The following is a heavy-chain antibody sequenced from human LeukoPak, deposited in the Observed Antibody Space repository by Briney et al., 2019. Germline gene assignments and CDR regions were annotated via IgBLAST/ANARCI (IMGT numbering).Heavy chain of an antibody. Sequence: PSETLSLTCAVYGGSISSYYWSWIRQPAGKGLEWIGRIYTSGSTNYNPSLKSRVTMSVDTSKNQFSLKLSSVTAADTAVYYCARDRSDIVVVPAAIPYYYYYMDVWGKGTTVTVSS. D-gene: IGHD2-2*01. CDR3: ARDRSDIVVVPAAIPYYYYYMDV. J-gene: IGHJ6*03. V-gene: IGHV4-4*07. CDR2: IYTSGST. CDR1: GGSISSYY.